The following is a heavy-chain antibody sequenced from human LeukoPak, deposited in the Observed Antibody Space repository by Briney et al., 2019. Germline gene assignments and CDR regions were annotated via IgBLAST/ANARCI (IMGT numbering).Heavy chain of an antibody. J-gene: IGHJ4*02. CDR3: CSRMGTGDY. Sequence: GGSLRLSCAASGFTFSSYAMSWVRQASGKGLEWVGRIRSKANTYATAYAASVKGSFTISRDDSKNTGYLQMNSLKTEDTAVYDCCSRMGTGDYGGEGTLVTVSS. CDR2: IRSKANTYAT. CDR1: GFTFSSYA. V-gene: IGHV3-73*01. D-gene: IGHD1-1*01.